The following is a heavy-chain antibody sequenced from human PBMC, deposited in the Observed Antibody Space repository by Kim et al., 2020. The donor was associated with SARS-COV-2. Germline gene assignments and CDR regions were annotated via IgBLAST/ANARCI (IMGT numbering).Heavy chain of an antibody. J-gene: IGHJ4*02. CDR3: ARGQWEPAVYYFDY. CDR2: ISSSSSYI. D-gene: IGHD1-26*01. CDR1: GFTFSSYS. V-gene: IGHV3-21*01. Sequence: GGSLRLSCAASGFTFSSYSMNWVRQAPGKGLEWVSSISSSSSYIYYADSVKGRFTISRDNAKNSLYLQMNSLRAEDTAVYYCARGQWEPAVYYFDYWGQGTLVTVSS.